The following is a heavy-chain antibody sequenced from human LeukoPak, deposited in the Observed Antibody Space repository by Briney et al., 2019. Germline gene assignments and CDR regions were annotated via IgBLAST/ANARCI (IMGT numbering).Heavy chain of an antibody. CDR1: GYSFTSYW. CDR3: ARLGDCSSTSCLNWFDP. Sequence: GESLKISCKGSGYSFTSYWIGWVRQMPGKGLEWMGIINPGDSDTRYSPSFQGQVTISADKSISTAYLQWSSLKASDTAMYYCARLGDCSSTSCLNWFDPWGQGTLVTVSS. V-gene: IGHV5-51*01. D-gene: IGHD2-2*01. CDR2: INPGDSDT. J-gene: IGHJ5*02.